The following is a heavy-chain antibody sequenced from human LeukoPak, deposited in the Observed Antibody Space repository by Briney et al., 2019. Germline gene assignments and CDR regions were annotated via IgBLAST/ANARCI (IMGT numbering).Heavy chain of an antibody. CDR1: GFTFSSYA. D-gene: IGHD6-6*01. Sequence: GGSLRLSCAASGFTFSSYAMSWVRQAPGKGLEWVSAISTSGGSTYYADSVKGRFTISRDNSKNTLYMQMNSLRVEDTAVYYCAKNRWAARIIIDAFDIWGQGTMVTVSS. CDR2: ISTSGGST. V-gene: IGHV3-23*01. CDR3: AKNRWAARIIIDAFDI. J-gene: IGHJ3*02.